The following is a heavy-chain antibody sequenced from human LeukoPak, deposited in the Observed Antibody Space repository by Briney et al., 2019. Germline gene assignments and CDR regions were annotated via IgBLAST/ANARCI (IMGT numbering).Heavy chain of an antibody. CDR1: GYLFTTYG. J-gene: IGHJ4*02. V-gene: IGHV1-18*01. D-gene: IGHD2-2*01. CDR2: ISGYSGKT. CDR3: ATDRESGGYQLLWY. Sequence: ASVKVSCKTSGYLFTTYGISWVRQAPGQGLEWMGWISGYSGKTNYAQKLQDRVTMTTDTSTNTAYMELSSLRSEDTAVYYCATDRESGGYQLLWYWGQGTLVIVSS.